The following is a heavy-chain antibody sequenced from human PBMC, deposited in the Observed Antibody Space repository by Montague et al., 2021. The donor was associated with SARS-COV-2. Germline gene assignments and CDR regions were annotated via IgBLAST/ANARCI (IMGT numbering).Heavy chain of an antibody. V-gene: IGHV3-66*02. CDR2: MFRGGAR. D-gene: IGHD3-10*01. CDR3: AREAGGDRGVLGPLLYHGMDV. CDR1: GLTVGTNY. J-gene: IGHJ6*02. Sequence: SLRLSCAAAGLTVGTNYMSWVRRAPGKRLEWVSLMFRGGARCYADSVKGRFIISRDDSKNTLYLQMNSLRDEDTAVYHCAREAGGDRGVLGPLLYHGMDVWGQGTTVIVSS.